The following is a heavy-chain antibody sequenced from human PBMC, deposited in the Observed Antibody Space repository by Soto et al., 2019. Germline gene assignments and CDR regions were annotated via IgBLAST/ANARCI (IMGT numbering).Heavy chain of an antibody. Sequence: ASETLSLTCSVSGASTISESYYWGWVRQPPGKRLEWIGIIYYSGVTYYNPSLKSRVTVSIDTSRNQFSLYLTSVTAADTAVYYCARQSPHFYDTGAQYFFDYWGQGMSLTVSS. V-gene: IGHV4-39*01. J-gene: IGHJ4*02. CDR1: GASTISESYY. CDR2: IYYSGVT. D-gene: IGHD2-8*02. CDR3: ARQSPHFYDTGAQYFFDY.